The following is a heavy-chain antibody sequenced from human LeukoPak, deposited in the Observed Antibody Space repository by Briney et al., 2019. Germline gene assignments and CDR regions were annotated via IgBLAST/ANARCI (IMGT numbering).Heavy chain of an antibody. J-gene: IGHJ5*02. CDR2: IYHSGST. D-gene: IGHD6-19*01. Sequence: SETLSLTCTVSGYSISSGYYWGWIRQPPGKGLEWIGSIYHSGSTYYNPSLKSRVTISVDTSKNQFSLKLSSVTAADTAVYYCARVENSSGWPNWFDPWGQGTLVTVSS. CDR1: GYSISSGYY. V-gene: IGHV4-38-2*02. CDR3: ARVENSSGWPNWFDP.